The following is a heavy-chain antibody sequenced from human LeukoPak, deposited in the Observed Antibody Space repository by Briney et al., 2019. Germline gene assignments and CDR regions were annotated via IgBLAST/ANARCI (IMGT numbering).Heavy chain of an antibody. D-gene: IGHD5-24*01. CDR1: GDSINDRDSY. J-gene: IGHJ5*02. CDR3: ARHAYNYGLDYFDP. Sequence: SGTLSLTCSVSGDSINDRDSYWGWIRQPPGKGPQWIGSIYYSGGTYHNPSLKSRVRMSVDTSKNHFSLELTSVTAADTAVYYCARHAYNYGLDYFDPWGKGTLVTVSS. V-gene: IGHV4-39*01. CDR2: IYYSGGT.